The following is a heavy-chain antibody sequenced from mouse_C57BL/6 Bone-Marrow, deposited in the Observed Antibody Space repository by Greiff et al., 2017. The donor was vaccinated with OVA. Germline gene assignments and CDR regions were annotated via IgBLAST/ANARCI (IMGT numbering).Heavy chain of an antibody. Sequence: EVQLQQSGPELVKPGASVKISCKASGYTFTDYYMNWVKQSHGKSLEWIGDINPNNGGTSYNQKFKGKATLTVDKSSSTAYMELRSLTSEDSAVYYCARPSYYRDFDYWGQGTTLTVSS. J-gene: IGHJ2*01. CDR3: ARPSYYRDFDY. D-gene: IGHD2-14*01. V-gene: IGHV1-26*01. CDR1: GYTFTDYY. CDR2: INPNNGGT.